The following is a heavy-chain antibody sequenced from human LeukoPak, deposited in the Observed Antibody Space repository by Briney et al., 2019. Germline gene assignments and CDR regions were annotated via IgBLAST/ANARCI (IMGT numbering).Heavy chain of an antibody. J-gene: IGHJ5*02. CDR3: ARDLVVRGRWSWFDP. V-gene: IGHV3-48*03. CDR2: ISGSGSTI. CDR1: ASTFSSYE. Sequence: GGSLRLSCAVSASTFSSYEMNWFRQAPGKGLEWVSYISGSGSTIYYADSVKGRFTISRDNAKNALYLQMNSLRAEDTAVYYCARDLVVRGRWSWFDPWGQGTLVTVSS. D-gene: IGHD3-10*01.